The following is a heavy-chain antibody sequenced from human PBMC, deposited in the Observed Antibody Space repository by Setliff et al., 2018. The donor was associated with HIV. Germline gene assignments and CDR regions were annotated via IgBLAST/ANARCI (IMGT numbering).Heavy chain of an antibody. CDR2: INTNTGNP. J-gene: IGHJ4*02. V-gene: IGHV7-4-1*02. Sequence: AASVKVSCKASGYTFTSYAMNWVRQAPGQGLEWMGWINTNTGNPTYAQGFTGRFAFSLDTSVSTAYLQISSLKAEDTAVYYCARGTRYNFWNIYYIPHEDFDYWGQGTLVTVSS. CDR1: GYTFTSYA. D-gene: IGHD3-3*01. CDR3: ARGTRYNFWNIYYIPHEDFDY.